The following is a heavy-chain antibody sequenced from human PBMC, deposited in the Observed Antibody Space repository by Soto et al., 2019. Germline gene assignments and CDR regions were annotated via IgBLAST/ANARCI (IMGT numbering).Heavy chain of an antibody. CDR3: ARELDMAVPAAIVADYYYGMDV. CDR1: GFTFSSYS. J-gene: IGHJ6*02. V-gene: IGHV3-21*01. D-gene: IGHD2-2*02. Sequence: PGGSLRLSCAASGFTFSSYSMNWVRQAPGKGLEWVSSISSSSSYIYYADSVKGRFTISRDNAKNSLYLQMNSLRAEDTAVYYCARELDMAVPAAIVADYYYGMDVWGQGTTVTVSS. CDR2: ISSSSSYI.